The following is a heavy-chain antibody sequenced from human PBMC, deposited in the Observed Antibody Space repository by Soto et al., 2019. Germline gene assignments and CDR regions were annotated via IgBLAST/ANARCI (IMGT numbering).Heavy chain of an antibody. CDR1: GYTFTSYG. CDR2: ISAYNGNT. CDR3: ARDVWFGELLSEDYYYYYMDV. Sequence: QVQLVQSGAEVKKPGASVKVSCKASGYTFTSYGISWVRQAPGQGLEWMGWISAYNGNTNYAQKRQGRVTMTTATSTSTAYMELRSLRSDDKAVYYCARDVWFGELLSEDYYYYYMDVWGKGTTVTVSS. V-gene: IGHV1-18*01. D-gene: IGHD3-10*01. J-gene: IGHJ6*03.